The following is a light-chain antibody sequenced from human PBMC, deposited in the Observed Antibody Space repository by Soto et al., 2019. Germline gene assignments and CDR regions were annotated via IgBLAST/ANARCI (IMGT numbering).Light chain of an antibody. CDR1: SSNIGAGYH. CDR3: LSYDSSLSAYV. V-gene: IGLV1-40*01. J-gene: IGLJ1*01. Sequence: QSVLTQPPSVSGAPGQRVTISCTGGSSNIGAGYHVHWDQQLPRTAPKLLIFDNNNRPSGVPDRFSGSKSGTSASMAITGLQAEDEADYYCLSYDSSLSAYVFGTGTEVTVL. CDR2: DNN.